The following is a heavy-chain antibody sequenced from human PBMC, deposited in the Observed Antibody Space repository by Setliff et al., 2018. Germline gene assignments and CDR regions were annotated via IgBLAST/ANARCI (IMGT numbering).Heavy chain of an antibody. CDR2: INHSGST. CDR3: TVYNTGSSKDHY. Sequence: SETLSLTCTVSGGSISSGSYYWSWIRQPPGKGLEWIGEINHSGSTNYNPSLKSRVTISVDTSKNQFSLKLSSVTAADTALYYCTVYNTGSSKDHYWGQGTPVTVPQ. V-gene: IGHV4-61*01. CDR1: GGSISSGSYY. J-gene: IGHJ4*02. D-gene: IGHD2-8*02.